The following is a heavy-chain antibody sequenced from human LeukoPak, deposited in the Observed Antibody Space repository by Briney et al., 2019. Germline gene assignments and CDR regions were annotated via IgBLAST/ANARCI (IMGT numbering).Heavy chain of an antibody. Sequence: GGSLRLSCAASGFTFSSYSMNWVRQAPGKGLEWVSSISSSSSYIYYADSAKGRFTISRDNAKNSLYLQMNSLRAEDTAVYYCARVVYDSSGYQGVFDYWGQGTLVTVSS. J-gene: IGHJ4*02. CDR2: ISSSSSYI. CDR1: GFTFSSYS. CDR3: ARVVYDSSGYQGVFDY. V-gene: IGHV3-21*01. D-gene: IGHD3-22*01.